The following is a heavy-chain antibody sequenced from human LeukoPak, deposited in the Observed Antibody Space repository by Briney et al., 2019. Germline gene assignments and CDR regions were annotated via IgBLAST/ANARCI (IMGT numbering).Heavy chain of an antibody. CDR2: INHSGST. V-gene: IGHV4-34*01. Sequence: PSETLSLTCAVYGGSFSGYYWSWIRQPPGKGLEWIGEINHSGSTNYNPSLKSRVTISVDTSKNQFSLKLSSVTAADMAVYYCARHYYDSSGYYGTFDIWGQGTMVTVSS. CDR3: ARHYYDSSGYYGTFDI. J-gene: IGHJ3*02. D-gene: IGHD3-22*01. CDR1: GGSFSGYY.